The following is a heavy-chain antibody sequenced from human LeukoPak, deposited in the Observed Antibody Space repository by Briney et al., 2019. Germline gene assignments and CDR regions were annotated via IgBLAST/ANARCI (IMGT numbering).Heavy chain of an antibody. V-gene: IGHV1-69*13. CDR3: ARDPAHNWNDGVWFDP. CDR1: GGTFSSYA. D-gene: IGHD1-20*01. J-gene: IGHJ5*02. Sequence: GASVKVSCTASGGTFSSYAISWVRQAPGQGLEWMGGIIPIFGTANYAQKFQGRVTITADESTSTAYMELSSLRSEDTAVYYCARDPAHNWNDGVWFDPWGQGTLVTVSS. CDR2: IIPIFGTA.